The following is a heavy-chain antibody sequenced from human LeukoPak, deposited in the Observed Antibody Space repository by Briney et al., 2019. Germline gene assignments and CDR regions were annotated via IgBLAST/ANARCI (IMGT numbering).Heavy chain of an antibody. V-gene: IGHV3-9*01. CDR2: ISWNSGSI. CDR1: GFTFDDYA. J-gene: IGHJ4*02. Sequence: PGRSLRLSCAASGFTFDDYAMHWVRQAPGKGLEWVSGISWNSGSIGYADSVKGRFTISRDNAKNSLYLQMNSLRAEDTAVYYCAGSSGWWIPLDYWGQGTLVTVSS. CDR3: AGSSGWWIPLDY. D-gene: IGHD6-19*01.